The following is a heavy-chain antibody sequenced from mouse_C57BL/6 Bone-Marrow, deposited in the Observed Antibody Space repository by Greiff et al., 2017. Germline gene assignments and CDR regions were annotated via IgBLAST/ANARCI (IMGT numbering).Heavy chain of an antibody. CDR3: ASRGSSLSY. CDR2: IYPGDGDT. J-gene: IGHJ2*01. D-gene: IGHD1-1*01. CDR1: GYAFSSSW. V-gene: IGHV1-82*01. Sequence: VQLQESGPELVKPGASVKISCKASGYAFSSSWMNWVKQRPGKGLEWIGRIYPGDGDTNYNGKFKGKATLTADKSSSTAYMQLSSLTSEDSAVYFCASRGSSLSYWGQGTTLTVSS.